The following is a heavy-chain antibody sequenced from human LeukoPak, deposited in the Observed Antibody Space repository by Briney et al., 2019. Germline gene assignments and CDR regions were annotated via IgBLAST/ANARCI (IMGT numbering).Heavy chain of an antibody. CDR1: GGSISTYY. V-gene: IGHV4-59*01. D-gene: IGHD2-2*01. CDR3: ARVGSGIVVVPAAVWAFDI. Sequence: PSETLSLTCTVSGGSISTYYWSWIRQPPGKGLEWIGYIYYSGSTNYNPSLKSRVTISVDTSKNQFSLKLSSVTAADTAVYYCARVGSGIVVVPAAVWAFDIWGQGTMVTVSS. CDR2: IYYSGST. J-gene: IGHJ3*02.